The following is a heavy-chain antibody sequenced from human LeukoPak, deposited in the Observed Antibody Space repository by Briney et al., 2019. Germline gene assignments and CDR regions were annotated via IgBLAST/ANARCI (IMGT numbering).Heavy chain of an antibody. CDR2: ISAYSGNT. CDR3: AREGDHYYGSGSYYFDWFDP. J-gene: IGHJ5*02. Sequence: ASVKVSCKASGYTFTSYGISWVRQAPGQGLEWMGWISAYSGNTNYAQKLQGRVTMTTDTSTSTAYMELRSLRSDDTAVYYCAREGDHYYGSGSYYFDWFDPWGQGTLVTVSS. V-gene: IGHV1-18*01. CDR1: GYTFTSYG. D-gene: IGHD3-10*01.